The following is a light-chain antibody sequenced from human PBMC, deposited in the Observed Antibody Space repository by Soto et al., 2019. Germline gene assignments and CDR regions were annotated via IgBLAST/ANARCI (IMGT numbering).Light chain of an antibody. Sequence: EIVMTQSPAPLSVSPGERVTLSCRASESVSSNLAWYQHKPGQAPRLLISGASARAAGVPVRFSGSGSGTEFPLTISSLQSEDSAVYYCQQYNYWPRTFGQGTKVEIK. J-gene: IGKJ1*01. V-gene: IGKV3-15*01. CDR2: GAS. CDR3: QQYNYWPRT. CDR1: ESVSSN.